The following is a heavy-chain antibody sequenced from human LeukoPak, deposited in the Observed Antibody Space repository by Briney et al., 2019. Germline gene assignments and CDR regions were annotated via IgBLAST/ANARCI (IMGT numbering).Heavy chain of an antibody. CDR1: GGSISSGDYS. V-gene: IGHV4-31*03. CDR2: IFYTGST. D-gene: IGHD1/OR15-1a*01. CDR3: AREVWNIRDPGAWLDP. J-gene: IGHJ5*02. Sequence: SQTLSLTCTVSGGSISSGDYSWSWIRRPPGKGLGGIGYIFYTGSTYYNPSLKSRLTISVDTSKNQFSLKLSSVTAADTAVYYCAREVWNIRDPGAWLDPWGQGSLVIVSS.